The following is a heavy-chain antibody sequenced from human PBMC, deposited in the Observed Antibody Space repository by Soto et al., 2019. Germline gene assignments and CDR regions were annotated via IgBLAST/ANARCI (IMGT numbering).Heavy chain of an antibody. V-gene: IGHV1-3*01. Sequence: QVHLVQSGAEVKEPGASVRLSCKASGYIFITYTIHWVRQAPGQRLEWMGYINPGGGDILYSQKFQDRVIISRDTSAFTAYKDVTNLRSEDTAVYYCAREDGSGTFYRGDLDYWGQRTLGTVSS. CDR1: GYIFITYT. CDR2: INPGGGDI. J-gene: IGHJ4*02. CDR3: AREDGSGTFYRGDLDY. D-gene: IGHD3-10*01.